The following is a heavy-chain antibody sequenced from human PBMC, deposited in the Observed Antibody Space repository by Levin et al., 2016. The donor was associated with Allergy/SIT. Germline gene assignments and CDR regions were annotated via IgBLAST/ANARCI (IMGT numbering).Heavy chain of an antibody. CDR3: ARDIRGYSSGWYYFDY. CDR2: ISSNGGST. V-gene: IGHV3-64*01. Sequence: WIRQPPGKGLEYVSAISSNGGSTYYANSVKGRFTISRDNSKNTLYLQMGSLRAEDMAVYYCARDIRGYSSGWYYFDYWGQGTLVTVSS. D-gene: IGHD6-19*01. J-gene: IGHJ4*02.